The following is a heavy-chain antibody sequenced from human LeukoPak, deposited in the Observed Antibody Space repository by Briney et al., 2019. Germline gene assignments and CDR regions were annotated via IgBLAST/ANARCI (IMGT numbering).Heavy chain of an antibody. Sequence: PSETLSLTCTVSGGSLSSGDYYWSWIRQPPGKGLEWIGYIYYSGSTYYNPSLKSRVTISVDTSKNQFSLKLSSVTAADTAVYYCARQVATTKVAFDYWGQGTLVTVSS. V-gene: IGHV4-30-4*08. CDR2: IYYSGST. CDR3: ARQVATTKVAFDY. J-gene: IGHJ4*02. CDR1: GGSLSSGDYY. D-gene: IGHD5-24*01.